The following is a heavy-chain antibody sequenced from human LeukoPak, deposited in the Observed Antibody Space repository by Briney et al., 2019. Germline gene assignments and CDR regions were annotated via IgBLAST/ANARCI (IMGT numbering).Heavy chain of an antibody. V-gene: IGHV4-4*02. CDR1: GGSISSSNW. Sequence: SETLSLTCAVSGGSISSSNWWSWVRQPPGKGLEWIGEIYHSGSTNYNPSLKSRVTISVDKSKNQFSLKLSSVTAADTAVYYCARRIQLWPTKAYYFDYWGQGTLVTVSS. CDR3: ARRIQLWPTKAYYFDY. J-gene: IGHJ4*02. D-gene: IGHD5-18*01. CDR2: IYHSGST.